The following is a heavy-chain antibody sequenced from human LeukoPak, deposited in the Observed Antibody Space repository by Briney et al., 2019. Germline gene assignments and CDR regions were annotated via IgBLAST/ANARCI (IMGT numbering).Heavy chain of an antibody. D-gene: IGHD3-3*01. J-gene: IGHJ4*02. CDR3: AKDPREWYFDY. Sequence: GGSLRLSCAASGFTFSSYSMNWVRQAPGKGLEWVSSISSSSSYIYYADSVKGRFTISRDNSKNTLYLQMNSLRAEDTAVYYCAKDPREWYFDYWGQGTLVTVSS. V-gene: IGHV3-21*01. CDR2: ISSSSSYI. CDR1: GFTFSSYS.